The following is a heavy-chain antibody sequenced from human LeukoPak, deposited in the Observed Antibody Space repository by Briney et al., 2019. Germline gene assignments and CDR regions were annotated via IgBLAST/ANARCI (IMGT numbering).Heavy chain of an antibody. Sequence: SVKVSCKASGGTFSSYAISWVRQAPGQGLEWMGRIIPILGIANYAQKFQGRVTITADKSTSTTYMELSSLRSEDTAVYYCARDRYDILTGYHENYFDYWGQGTLVTVSS. D-gene: IGHD3-9*01. CDR1: GGTFSSYA. J-gene: IGHJ4*02. CDR2: IIPILGIA. V-gene: IGHV1-69*04. CDR3: ARDRYDILTGYHENYFDY.